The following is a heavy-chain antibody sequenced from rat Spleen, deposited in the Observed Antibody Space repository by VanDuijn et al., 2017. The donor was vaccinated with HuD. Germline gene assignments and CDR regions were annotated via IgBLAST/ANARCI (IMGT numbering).Heavy chain of an antibody. V-gene: IGHV5-31*01. CDR3: TTVYYDGTYYPPCAY. D-gene: IGHD1-12*02. J-gene: IGHJ3*01. CDR1: GFTFNNYW. Sequence: EVQLVESGGGLVQPGRSLKLSCVASGFTFNNYWMTWIRQAPGKGLEWVASITNAAGKVYYPDSVKGRFTISRDIAQNTLYLQMNSPRSEDTATYYWTTVYYDGTYYPPCAYWGQGTLVTVSS. CDR2: ITNAAGKV.